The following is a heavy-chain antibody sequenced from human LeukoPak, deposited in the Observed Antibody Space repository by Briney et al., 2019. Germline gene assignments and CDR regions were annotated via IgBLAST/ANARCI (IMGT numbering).Heavy chain of an antibody. D-gene: IGHD6-13*01. V-gene: IGHV4-59*01. CDR2: IYYSGST. Sequence: SETLSLTCTVSGGSISSYYWSWIRQPPGKGLEWIGYIYYSGSTNYNPSLKSRVTISVDTSKNQFSLKLSSVTAADTAVYYCARGRDSSSWYVEYFQHWGQGTLVTVSS. CDR1: GGSISSYY. CDR3: ARGRDSSSWYVEYFQH. J-gene: IGHJ1*01.